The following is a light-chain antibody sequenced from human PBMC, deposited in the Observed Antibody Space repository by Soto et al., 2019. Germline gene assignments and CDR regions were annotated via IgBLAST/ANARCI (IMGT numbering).Light chain of an antibody. CDR1: QDISHY. J-gene: IGKJ5*01. Sequence: IHMTHSPSSLSASVGYTVTITFQASQDISHYLNWYQQKPGKALKLLIYDASNLHPGVPSRFRGSGSGTEFSFNITSLQPEDVATYYCQQYDDLPITFGQGTRLEIK. V-gene: IGKV1-33*01. CDR3: QQYDDLPIT. CDR2: DAS.